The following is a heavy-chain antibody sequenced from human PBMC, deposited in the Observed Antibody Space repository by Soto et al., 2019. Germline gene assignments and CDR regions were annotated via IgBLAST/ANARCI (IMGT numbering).Heavy chain of an antibody. D-gene: IGHD3-16*02. CDR2: IYQSEYA. J-gene: IGHJ4*02. CDR3: ARGDTRLGELSHDY. Sequence: ASETLSLTCVVSGGSVTSGGHSWSWIRQAPGKGLEWVGSIYQSEYAYYNPSLRSRVAISADRSNNQVSLRMTSVTAADTAIYYCARGDTRLGELSHDYWGQGTLVTVSS. CDR1: GGSVTSGGHS. V-gene: IGHV4-30-2*01.